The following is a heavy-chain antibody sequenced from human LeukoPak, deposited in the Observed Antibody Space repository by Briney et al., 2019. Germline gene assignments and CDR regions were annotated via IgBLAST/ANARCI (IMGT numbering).Heavy chain of an antibody. D-gene: IGHD3-10*01. V-gene: IGHV4-59*01. CDR1: GGSISSYY. J-gene: IGHJ4*02. CDR2: IYYSGST. CDR3: ARALRFGVKYYFDY. Sequence: SETLSLTCTVSGGSISSYYWSWIRQPPGKGLEWIGYIYYSGSTNYNPSLKSRVTISVDTSKNQFSLKLSSVTAADTAVYYCARALRFGVKYYFDYWGQGTLVTVSS.